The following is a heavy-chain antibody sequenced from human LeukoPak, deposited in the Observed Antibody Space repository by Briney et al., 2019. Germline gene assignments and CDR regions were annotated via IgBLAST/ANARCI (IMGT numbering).Heavy chain of an antibody. V-gene: IGHV4-34*01. CDR3: ARAGIYYYYGMDV. Sequence: SETLSLTCAVYGGSFSGYYWSWIRQPPGKGLEWIGEINHSGSTNYNPSLKSRVTISVDTSKNQFSLELSSVTAADTAVYYCARAGIYYYYGMDVWGQGTTVTVSS. CDR2: INHSGST. CDR1: GGSFSGYY. J-gene: IGHJ6*02. D-gene: IGHD6-13*01.